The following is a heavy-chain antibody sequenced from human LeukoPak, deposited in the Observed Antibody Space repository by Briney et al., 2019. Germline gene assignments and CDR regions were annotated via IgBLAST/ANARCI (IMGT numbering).Heavy chain of an antibody. CDR2: IYSGGSGGRT. D-gene: IGHD3-10*01. CDR1: GFTVSSNY. V-gene: IGHV3-53*01. CDR3: ARLIRLWFGELPDY. J-gene: IGHJ4*02. Sequence: PGGSLRLSCAASGFTVSSNYMSWVRQAPGKGLEWVSVIYSGGSGGRTYYADSVKGRFTVSRDNAKNSLYLQMNSLRAEDTAVYYCARLIRLWFGELPDYWGQGTLVTVSS.